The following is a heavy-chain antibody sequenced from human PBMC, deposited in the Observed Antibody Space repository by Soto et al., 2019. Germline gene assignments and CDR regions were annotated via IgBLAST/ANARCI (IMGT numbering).Heavy chain of an antibody. Sequence: SVKVSCKASGGTFISYAISWVRQAPGQGLEWVGGIIPIFGTANHAQKLQGRVTITAAESTSTAYMELSSLRSEDKEVYFCWGSYGHDYYYYYGMDVWVQGTTVTVSS. CDR3: WGSYGHDYYYYYGMDV. CDR2: IIPIFGTA. CDR1: GGTFISYA. J-gene: IGHJ6*02. V-gene: IGHV1-69*13. D-gene: IGHD5-18*01.